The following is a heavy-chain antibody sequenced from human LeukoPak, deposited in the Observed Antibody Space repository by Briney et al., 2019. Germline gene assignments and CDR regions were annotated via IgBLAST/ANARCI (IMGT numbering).Heavy chain of an antibody. D-gene: IGHD3-22*01. CDR3: ARDIDSSGYYFDY. J-gene: IGHJ4*02. V-gene: IGHV4-39*07. Sequence: SETLSLTCTVSGGSISSSDYYWGWIRQPPGKGLEWIASMFYSGSTYYNPSLKSRVTISVDTSKNQFSLKLSSVTAADTAVYYCARDIDSSGYYFDYWGQGTLVTVSS. CDR1: GGSISSSDYY. CDR2: MFYSGST.